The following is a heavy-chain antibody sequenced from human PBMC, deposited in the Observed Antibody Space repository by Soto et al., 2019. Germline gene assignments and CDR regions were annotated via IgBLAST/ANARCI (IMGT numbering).Heavy chain of an antibody. Sequence: GGSLRLSCATSGFTFSNNAMHWVRQAPGKGLEWVAQIWYDGSNKYYADSVKGRFTISRDNSKNTLYLQMNSLRAEDTAVYYCAKYEDIVVVVAALFDYWGQGTLVTVS. D-gene: IGHD2-15*01. CDR1: GFTFSNNA. CDR3: AKYEDIVVVVAALFDY. V-gene: IGHV3-33*06. J-gene: IGHJ4*02. CDR2: IWYDGSNK.